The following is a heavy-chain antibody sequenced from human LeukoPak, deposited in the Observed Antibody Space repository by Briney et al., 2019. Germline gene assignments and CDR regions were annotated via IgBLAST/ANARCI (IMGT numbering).Heavy chain of an antibody. J-gene: IGHJ5*02. V-gene: IGHV3-7*01. CDR1: GFIFSDYY. CDR2: IKQDGSEK. Sequence: GGSLRLSCAASGFIFSDYYMTWVRQAPGKGLEWVANIKQDGSEKYYVDSVKGRFTISKDNAKASLYLQMNSLRAEDTAVYYCARGHRTSVGWLEPWGQGTLVTVSS. D-gene: IGHD1-14*01. CDR3: ARGHRTSVGWLEP.